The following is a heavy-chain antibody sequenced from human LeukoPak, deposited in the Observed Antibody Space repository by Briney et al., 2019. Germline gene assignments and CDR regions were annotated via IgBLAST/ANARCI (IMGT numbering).Heavy chain of an antibody. J-gene: IGHJ1*01. Sequence: GGSLRLSCAASGFTVSSNYMSWVRQAPGKGLEWVSVIYRGGTTYYADSVKGRFTISRDKSKNTLYLQMNSLRAEDTAVYYCAGSSVATSEYFQHWGQGTLVTVSS. V-gene: IGHV3-66*01. CDR3: AGSSVATSEYFQH. CDR1: GFTVSSNY. D-gene: IGHD5-12*01. CDR2: IYRGGTT.